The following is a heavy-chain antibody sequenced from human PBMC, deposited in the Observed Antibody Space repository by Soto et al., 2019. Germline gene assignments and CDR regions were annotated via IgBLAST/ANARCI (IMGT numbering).Heavy chain of an antibody. CDR3: VRGRHPSSYFDS. Sequence: QVQLVESGGGVVQPGRSLRLSCAASGFIFSNYGMHWVRQAPGKGLEWVAFLWFDASNKYYADSVKGRFTISRDNSKITLYMQMNSLRVEDTAVYYCVRGRHPSSYFDSWGQGTVVTVSS. CDR2: LWFDASNK. J-gene: IGHJ4*02. V-gene: IGHV3-33*01. CDR1: GFIFSNYG. D-gene: IGHD6-6*01.